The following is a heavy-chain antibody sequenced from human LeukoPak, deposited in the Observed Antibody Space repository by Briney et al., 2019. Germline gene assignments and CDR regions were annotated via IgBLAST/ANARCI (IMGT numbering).Heavy chain of an antibody. V-gene: IGHV4-39*07. CDR1: GGSISSSSYY. CDR3: ARNVFRGMDV. J-gene: IGHJ6*02. Sequence: SETLSLTCTVSGGSISSSSYYWGWIRQPPGKGLEWIGSIYYSGSTYYNPSLKSRVTISVDASKNQFSLKLSSVTAADTAVYYCARNVFRGMDVWGQGTTVTVSS. CDR2: IYYSGST. D-gene: IGHD2-21*01.